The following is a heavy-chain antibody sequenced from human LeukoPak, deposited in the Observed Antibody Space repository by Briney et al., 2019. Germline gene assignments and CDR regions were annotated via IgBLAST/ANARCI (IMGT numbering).Heavy chain of an antibody. J-gene: IGHJ3*02. CDR2: IYSDGTT. V-gene: IGHV3-53*01. CDR1: GFTVSNNY. D-gene: IGHD7-27*01. CDR3: ARRNWGSGGGFDI. Sequence: PGGSLRLSCAASGFTVSNNYMSWVRQAPGKKLEWVSDIYSDGTTFYADSVKGRFTISRENAKSSLLLQMNNLRAGDTALYYCARRNWGSGGGFDIWGQGTMVTVSS.